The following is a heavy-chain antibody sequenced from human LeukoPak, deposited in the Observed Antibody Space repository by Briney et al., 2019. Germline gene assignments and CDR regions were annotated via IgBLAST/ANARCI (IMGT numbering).Heavy chain of an antibody. CDR2: ITQSGST. D-gene: IGHD2/OR15-2a*01. J-gene: IGHJ3*02. V-gene: IGHV4-34*01. CDR1: GGSFSGYY. Sequence: PSETLSLTCAVYGGSFSGYYWSWIRQPPGKGLEWIGEITQSGSTNYNPSLKSRVSMSAVASKNQFSLKLTSVTAADTAVYYCARPLGTTFFNAFDIWGQGTTVTVSS. CDR3: ARPLGTTFFNAFDI.